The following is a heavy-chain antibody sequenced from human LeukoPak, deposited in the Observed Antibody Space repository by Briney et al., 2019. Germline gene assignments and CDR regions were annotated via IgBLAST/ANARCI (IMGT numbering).Heavy chain of an antibody. D-gene: IGHD3-10*01. CDR1: GYTFSSYG. CDR3: ARNLWFGESSDAFDM. Sequence: ASVKVSCKASGYTFSSYGINWVRQAPGEGLEWMGWISAYNGDTIYAQKFQGRVTMTADTSTNTAYMDMSSLRSDDTAVYYCARNLWFGESSDAFDMWGQGTMVTVSS. V-gene: IGHV1-18*01. CDR2: ISAYNGDT. J-gene: IGHJ3*02.